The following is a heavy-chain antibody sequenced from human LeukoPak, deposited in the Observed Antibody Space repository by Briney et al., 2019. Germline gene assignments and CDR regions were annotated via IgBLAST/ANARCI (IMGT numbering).Heavy chain of an antibody. V-gene: IGHV4-39*01. Sequence: PSETLSLTCTVSGGSIRNNNYYWAWLRPPPGRGREWIGSIYYSATTYYNPSRKSRVTISVDTSKNPFSLNLTSVTAADTAVYYCARPNVDTAMAELYWFFDVWGRGTLVTVSS. CDR3: ARPNVDTAMAELYWFFDV. CDR1: GGSIRNNNYY. D-gene: IGHD5-18*01. J-gene: IGHJ2*01. CDR2: IYYSATT.